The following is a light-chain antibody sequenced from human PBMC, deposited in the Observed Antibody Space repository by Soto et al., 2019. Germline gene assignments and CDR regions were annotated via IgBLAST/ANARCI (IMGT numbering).Light chain of an antibody. J-gene: IGKJ5*01. CDR3: QQYNNWPPIP. CDR2: GAS. V-gene: IGKV3-15*01. CDR1: QSVSSN. Sequence: EIVMTQSPATLSVSPGVRATLSCRASQSVSSNLAWYQQKPGQAPRLLIYGASTRATGIQARFSGSGSGTEFTLTISSLHSEDFALYYCQQYNNWPPIPFGQGTRLQIK.